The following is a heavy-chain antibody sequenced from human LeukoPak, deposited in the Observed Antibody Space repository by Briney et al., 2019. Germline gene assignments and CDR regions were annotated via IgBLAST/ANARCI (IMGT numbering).Heavy chain of an antibody. CDR2: INHSGST. CDR3: ARGGRGSSSWSLDY. CDR1: GGSFSGYY. V-gene: IGHV4-34*01. D-gene: IGHD6-13*01. J-gene: IGHJ4*02. Sequence: PSETLSLTCAVYGGSFSGYYWSWIRQPPGKGLEWIGEINHSGSTNYNPSLKSRVTISVDTSKNQFSLKLSSVTAADTAVYYCARGGRGSSSWSLDYWGQGALVTVSS.